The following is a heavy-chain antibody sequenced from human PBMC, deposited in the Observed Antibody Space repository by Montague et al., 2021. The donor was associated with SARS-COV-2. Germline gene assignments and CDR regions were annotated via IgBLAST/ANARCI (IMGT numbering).Heavy chain of an antibody. V-gene: IGHV4-39*01. Sequence: SETLSLTCTVSGGSISSSSYYWGWIRQPPGKGLEWIGSIYYSGSTYYNPSLKSRVTISVDTSKNQFSLKLSFVTAADTAVYYCARSGRQRGHTTFDYWGQGTLVTVSS. CDR3: ARSGRQRGHTTFDY. CDR1: GGSISSSSYY. J-gene: IGHJ4*02. D-gene: IGHD2-15*01. CDR2: IYYSGST.